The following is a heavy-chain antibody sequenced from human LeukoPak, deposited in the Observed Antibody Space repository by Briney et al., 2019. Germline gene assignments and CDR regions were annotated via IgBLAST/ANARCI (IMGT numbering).Heavy chain of an antibody. V-gene: IGHV4-39*01. CDR2: IYYSGNT. J-gene: IGHJ4*02. CDR1: GDSPIGSTYY. Sequence: SETLSLTCTVSGDSPIGSTYYWAWIRQTPGKGLEWIGNIYYSGNTYYNPSLKSRVTISVDTSKNQFSLKLSSVAAADSGVYYCATTFKFSYDPSGYKHYYFDYWGQGTLVTVSS. CDR3: ATTFKFSYDPSGYKHYYFDY. D-gene: IGHD3-22*01.